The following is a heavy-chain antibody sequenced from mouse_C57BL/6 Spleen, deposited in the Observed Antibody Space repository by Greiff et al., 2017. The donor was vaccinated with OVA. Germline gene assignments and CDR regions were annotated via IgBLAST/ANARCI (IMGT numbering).Heavy chain of an antibody. V-gene: IGHV2-9-1*01. Sequence: QVQLKQSGPGLVAPSQSLSITCTVSGFSLTSYAISWVRQPPGKGLEWLGVIWTGGGTNYNSALKSRLSISKDNSKSQVFLKMNSLQTDDTARYYCARDYYGSSYWYFDVWGTGTTVTVSS. CDR3: ARDYYGSSYWYFDV. CDR2: IWTGGGT. J-gene: IGHJ1*03. D-gene: IGHD1-1*01. CDR1: GFSLTSYA.